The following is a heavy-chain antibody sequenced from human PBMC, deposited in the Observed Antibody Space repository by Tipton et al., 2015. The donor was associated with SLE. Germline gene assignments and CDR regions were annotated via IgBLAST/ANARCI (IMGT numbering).Heavy chain of an antibody. CDR2: IYYSGST. V-gene: IGHV4-59*05. CDR3: GGGDWTRWGH. Sequence: TLSLTCTVSGGSISSYYWSWIRQPPGKGLEWIGSIYYSGSTYYNPSLKSRVTISVDTSKNQFSLKLSSVTAADTAVYYCGGGDWTRWGHWGQGTLVTVSS. CDR1: GGSISSYY. J-gene: IGHJ4*02. D-gene: IGHD2-21*01.